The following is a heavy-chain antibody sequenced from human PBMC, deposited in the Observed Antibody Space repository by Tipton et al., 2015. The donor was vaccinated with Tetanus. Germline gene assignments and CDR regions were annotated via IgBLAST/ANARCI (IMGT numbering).Heavy chain of an antibody. J-gene: IGHJ3*01. V-gene: IGHV3-21*01. CDR3: VRDFEFGGSWYDAFDL. Sequence: SLRLSCAASGFSLSPHSMYWVRQAPGKGLEWVSSITARTSYIFYADSVEGRFTISRDNSKNSLYLQMSSLRSDDTAMYYCVRDFEFGGSWYDAFDLWGQGTMVTVSS. CDR1: GFSLSPHS. D-gene: IGHD6-13*01. CDR2: ITARTSYI.